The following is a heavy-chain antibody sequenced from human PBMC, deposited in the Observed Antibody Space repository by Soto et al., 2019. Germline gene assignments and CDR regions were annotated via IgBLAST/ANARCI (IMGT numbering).Heavy chain of an antibody. Sequence: SETLSLTCTVSGGSISSGGYYWSWIRQHPGKGLEWIGYIYYSGSTYYNPSLKSRVTISVDTSKNQFSLKLSSVTAADTAVYYCARDTIFGVVTTSGYYYYGMDVWGQGTTVTVSS. J-gene: IGHJ6*02. CDR1: GGSISSGGYY. V-gene: IGHV4-31*03. D-gene: IGHD3-3*01. CDR3: ARDTIFGVVTTSGYYYYGMDV. CDR2: IYYSGST.